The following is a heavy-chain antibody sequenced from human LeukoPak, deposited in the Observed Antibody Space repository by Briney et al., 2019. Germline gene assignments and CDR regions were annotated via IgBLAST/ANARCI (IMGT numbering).Heavy chain of an antibody. CDR1: GGSISSGDYY. J-gene: IGHJ4*02. CDR3: ARATYYDFWSGYYLFDY. V-gene: IGHV4-30-4*08. Sequence: SQTLSLTCTVSGGSISSGDYYWSWIRQPPGKGLEWIGYIYYSGSTYYHPSLKSRVTISVDTSKNQFSLKLSSVTAADTAVYYCARATYYDFWSGYYLFDYWGQGTLVTVSS. CDR2: IYYSGST. D-gene: IGHD3-3*01.